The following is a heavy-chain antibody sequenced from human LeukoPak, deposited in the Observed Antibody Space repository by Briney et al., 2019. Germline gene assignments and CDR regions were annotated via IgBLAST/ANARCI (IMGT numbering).Heavy chain of an antibody. Sequence: GGSLRLSCAASGFTFSSYSMNWVRQAPGKGLEWVADIKEDGGEKYFVDSVKGRFTISRDNSKNTLYLQMNSLRAEDTAVYYCAKWISGSLGAFDIWGQGTMVTVSS. CDR1: GFTFSSYS. J-gene: IGHJ3*02. D-gene: IGHD1-26*01. V-gene: IGHV3-7*01. CDR3: AKWISGSLGAFDI. CDR2: IKEDGGEK.